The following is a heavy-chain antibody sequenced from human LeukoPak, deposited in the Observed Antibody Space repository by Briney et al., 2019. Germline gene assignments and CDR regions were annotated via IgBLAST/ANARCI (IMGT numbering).Heavy chain of an antibody. Sequence: GASVKVSCKASGYTFTSYDINWVRQATRQGLEWMGWMNPNSGNTGYAQKFQGRVTMTRNTSISTAYMELSSLRSEDTAVYYCARVTAPDGYNMVSDPYFDYWGQGTLVTVSS. CDR1: GYTFTSYD. D-gene: IGHD5-24*01. CDR3: ARVTAPDGYNMVSDPYFDY. V-gene: IGHV1-8*01. CDR2: MNPNSGNT. J-gene: IGHJ4*02.